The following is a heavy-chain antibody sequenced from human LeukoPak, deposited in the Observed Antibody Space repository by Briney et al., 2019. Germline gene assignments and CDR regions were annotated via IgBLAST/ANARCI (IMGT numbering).Heavy chain of an antibody. Sequence: SVKVSCKASGGTFSSYTISWVRHAPGQGLEWMGRIIPILGIANYAQKFQGRVTITADKSTSTAYMELSSLRSEDTAVYYCVGHRGGGWFDPWGQGTLVTVSS. D-gene: IGHD3-10*01. CDR1: GGTFSSYT. CDR2: IIPILGIA. V-gene: IGHV1-69*02. J-gene: IGHJ5*02. CDR3: VGHRGGGWFDP.